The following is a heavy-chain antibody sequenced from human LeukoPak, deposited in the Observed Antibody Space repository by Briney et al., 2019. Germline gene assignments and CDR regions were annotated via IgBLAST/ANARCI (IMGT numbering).Heavy chain of an antibody. V-gene: IGHV1-24*01. D-gene: IGHD6-19*01. CDR1: GYTLTELS. CDR3: ATAAVAGTYFDY. CDR2: FDPEDGET. Sequence: ASVNVSCKVSGYTLTELSMHWVRQAPGEGLEWMGGFDPEDGETIYAQKFQGRVTMTEDTSTDTAYMELSSLRSEDTAVYYCATAAVAGTYFDYWGQGTLVTVSS. J-gene: IGHJ4*02.